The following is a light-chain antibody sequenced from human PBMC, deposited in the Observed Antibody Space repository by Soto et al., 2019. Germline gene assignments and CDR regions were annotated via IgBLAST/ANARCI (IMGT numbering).Light chain of an antibody. CDR1: SSDVGNYKY. CDR2: EVS. Sequence: QSVLTQPASVSGSPGRSITISCTGTSSDVGNYKYVSWYQQHPGKAPKLMIYEVSNRPSGVSNRFSGSKSGNTASLTISGLQAEDETDYYCFSYTSSGTYVFGTGTKATVL. V-gene: IGLV2-14*01. CDR3: FSYTSSGTYV. J-gene: IGLJ1*01.